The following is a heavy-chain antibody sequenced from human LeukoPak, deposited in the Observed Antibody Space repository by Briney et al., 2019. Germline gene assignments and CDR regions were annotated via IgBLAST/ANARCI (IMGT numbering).Heavy chain of an antibody. CDR2: SRNKANSYTT. V-gene: IGHV3-72*01. J-gene: IGHJ4*02. CDR3: ARTSKGGNYLF. CDR1: GFTLSDHY. Sequence: GGSLKLSCAASGFTLSDHYIDWVRQAPGKGLEWVGRSRNKANSYTTAYAASVEGRFTISRDDSKNSLYLQMNGLKTEDTAVYYCARTSKGGNYLFWGQGTLVTVSS. D-gene: IGHD3-10*01.